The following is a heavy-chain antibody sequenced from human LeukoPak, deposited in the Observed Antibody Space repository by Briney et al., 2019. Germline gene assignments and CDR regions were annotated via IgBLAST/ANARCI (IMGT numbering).Heavy chain of an antibody. D-gene: IGHD1-7*01. V-gene: IGHV4-59*01. CDR2: ISDIGST. CDR3: ARVRGSGGNYKFDY. CDR1: GVSISSWY. J-gene: IGHJ4*02. Sequence: PSGTLSLTCSVSGVSISSWYWSWIRQPPGEALEYIGYISDIGSTSYKPSLKSRVTISVDTSKNQFSLKVTSVTAADTAVYYCARVRGSGGNYKFDYWGQGTLVTVSS.